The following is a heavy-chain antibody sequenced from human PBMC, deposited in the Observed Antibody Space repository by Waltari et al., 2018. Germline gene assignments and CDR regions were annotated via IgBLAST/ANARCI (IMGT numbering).Heavy chain of an antibody. V-gene: IGHV3-48*03. CDR3: ARPSTEYYYYYYYMDV. J-gene: IGHJ6*03. CDR1: GFSFSSYE. CDR2: ISNSGSSM. Sequence: EVQVVESGGGLVQPGGSVRLSCEASGFSFSSYEMTWVRQAPGKGLEWISYISNSGSSMYYADSVKGRFTISRDNAKNSLYLEMNSLRAEDTAVYYCARPSTEYYYYYYYMDVWGKGTTVTVS.